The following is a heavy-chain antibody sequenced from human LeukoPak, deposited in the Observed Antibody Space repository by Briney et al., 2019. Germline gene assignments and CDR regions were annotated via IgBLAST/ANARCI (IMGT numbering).Heavy chain of an antibody. Sequence: SVKVSCKASRCTFTGYYMHRVRQAPAQLRGWMGGIMPIFGTQNYAQKFQGRLTITADEITSTDYMELSSLRSEDTVVYYCAIFEGYCSSTSCYWVPFDPWGQGTLVTVSS. D-gene: IGHD2-2*01. CDR3: AIFEGYCSSTSCYWVPFDP. J-gene: IGHJ5*02. CDR1: RCTFTGYY. V-gene: IGHV1-69*13. CDR2: IMPIFGTQ.